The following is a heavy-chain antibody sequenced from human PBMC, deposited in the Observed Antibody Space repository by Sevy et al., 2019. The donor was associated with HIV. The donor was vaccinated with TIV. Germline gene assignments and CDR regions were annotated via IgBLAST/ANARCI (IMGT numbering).Heavy chain of an antibody. V-gene: IGHV3-33*01. CDR3: ARDSARVIVPTAGFDS. Sequence: GGSLRLSCSASGFTFRSFSMHWVRQAPGKGLEWVAAIWYDGRTKQYADSVKGRSTMSRDNSKNTLSLEMNSLRAEDTGLYFCARDSARVIVPTAGFDSWGQGTVVIVSS. D-gene: IGHD1-1*01. CDR2: IWYDGRTK. J-gene: IGHJ5*01. CDR1: GFTFRSFS.